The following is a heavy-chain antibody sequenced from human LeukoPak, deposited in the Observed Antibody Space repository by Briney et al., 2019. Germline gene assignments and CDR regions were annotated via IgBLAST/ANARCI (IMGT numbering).Heavy chain of an antibody. Sequence: PSETLSLTCTVSGGSISSGGYYWSWIRQPPGKGLEWIGYIYYSGSTYYNPSLKSRVTISVDTSKNQFSLKLSSVTAADTAVYYCARCKIAVEGFDYWGQGTLVTVSS. V-gene: IGHV4-30-2*01. CDR3: ARCKIAVEGFDY. CDR2: IYYSGST. D-gene: IGHD6-19*01. CDR1: GGSISSGGYY. J-gene: IGHJ4*02.